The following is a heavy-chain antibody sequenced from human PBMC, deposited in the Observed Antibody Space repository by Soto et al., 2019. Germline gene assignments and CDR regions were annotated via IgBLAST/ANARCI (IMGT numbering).Heavy chain of an antibody. CDR1: GGSVSSGSYY. J-gene: IGHJ4*02. CDR3: ARSVFYCGGDCYSGFDY. V-gene: IGHV4-61*01. CDR2: IYYSGST. Sequence: PSETLSLTCTVSGGSVSSGSYYWSWIRQPPGKGLEWIGYIYYSGSTNYNPSLKSRVTISVDTSKNQFSLKLSSVTAADTAVYYCARSVFYCGGDCYSGFDYWGQGTLVTVSS. D-gene: IGHD2-21*02.